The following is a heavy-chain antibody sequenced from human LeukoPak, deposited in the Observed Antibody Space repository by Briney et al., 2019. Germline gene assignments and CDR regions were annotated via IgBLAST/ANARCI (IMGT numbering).Heavy chain of an antibody. CDR2: ISGSGGST. Sequence: HTGGSLRLSCAASGFTFSSYSMNWVRQAPGKGLEWVSAISGSGGSTYYADSVKGRFTISRDNSKNTLYLQMNSLRAEDTAVYYCARAWSDYRFDPWGQGTLVTVSS. V-gene: IGHV3-23*01. D-gene: IGHD4-4*01. CDR1: GFTFSSYS. J-gene: IGHJ5*02. CDR3: ARAWSDYRFDP.